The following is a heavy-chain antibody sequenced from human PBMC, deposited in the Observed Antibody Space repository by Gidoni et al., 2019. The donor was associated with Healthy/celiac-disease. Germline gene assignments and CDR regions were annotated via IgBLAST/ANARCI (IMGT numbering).Heavy chain of an antibody. Sequence: EVQLVESGGGLVQPGGSLRLSCSASGFTFSSYAMQWVSQAPVKGLEYVSAISSNGGSKYYADSVKDRFTISRDNSENTLYLQMSSLRAEDTAVYYCVKRGRGQQPYYYYYGMDVWGQGTTVTVSS. CDR3: VKRGRGQQPYYYYYGMDV. CDR2: ISSNGGSK. J-gene: IGHJ6*02. V-gene: IGHV3-64D*06. D-gene: IGHD6-13*01. CDR1: GFTFSSYA.